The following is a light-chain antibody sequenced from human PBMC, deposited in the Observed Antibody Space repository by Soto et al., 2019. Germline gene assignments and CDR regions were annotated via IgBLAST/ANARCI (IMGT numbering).Light chain of an antibody. J-gene: IGLJ3*02. CDR2: DVT. Sequence: QSALSQPASVSGSRGQSITISCTGTSSDVGNYNLVSWYQQYPGKAPKLMIYDVTDRPSGVPYRFSGSKSGSTASLTISGLQTEDEADYYCCSHAGGSSWVFGGGTKLTVL. V-gene: IGLV2-23*02. CDR3: CSHAGGSSWV. CDR1: SSDVGNYNL.